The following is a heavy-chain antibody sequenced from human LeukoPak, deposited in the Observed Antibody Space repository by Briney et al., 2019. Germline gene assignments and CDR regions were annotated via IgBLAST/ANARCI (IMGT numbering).Heavy chain of an antibody. J-gene: IGHJ1*01. D-gene: IGHD6-13*01. V-gene: IGHV4-34*01. Sequence: SETLSLTCAVYGGSFSGYYWSWIRQPPGKGLEWIGEINHSGSTNYNPSLKSRVTISVDTSKNQFSLKLSPVTAADTAVYYCARRWYSSSWYAYFQHWGQGTLVTVSS. CDR1: GGSFSGYY. CDR2: INHSGST. CDR3: ARRWYSSSWYAYFQH.